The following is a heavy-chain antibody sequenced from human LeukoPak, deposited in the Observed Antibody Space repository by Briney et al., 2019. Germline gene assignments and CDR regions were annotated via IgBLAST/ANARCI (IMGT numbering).Heavy chain of an antibody. CDR2: ISPGDPEI. CDR3: ARRTYFDTRHFDY. CDR1: GYSFATSW. Sequence: PGESLKISCKGSGYSFATSWIGWVRQMPGKGLEWMGIISPGDPEIRYSPSFQGQVTISADKSISTAFLQWSSLKASDTAIYFCARRTYFDTRHFDYWGQGTLVTVSS. V-gene: IGHV5-51*01. D-gene: IGHD3-22*01. J-gene: IGHJ4*02.